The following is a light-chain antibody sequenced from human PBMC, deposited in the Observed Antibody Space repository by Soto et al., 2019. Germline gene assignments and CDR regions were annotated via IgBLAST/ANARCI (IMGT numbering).Light chain of an antibody. CDR2: KAS. J-gene: IGKJ1*01. CDR1: QSISDW. CDR3: QQYNSYSRT. Sequence: DIQMTQSPSTLSASVGDRVTITCRASQSISDWVAWYQQKPGKAPKLLIYKASSLESGVPSRFSGSGSGTDFTLTISSLQPDDFATYYCQQYNSYSRTCGQGTKVEV. V-gene: IGKV1-5*03.